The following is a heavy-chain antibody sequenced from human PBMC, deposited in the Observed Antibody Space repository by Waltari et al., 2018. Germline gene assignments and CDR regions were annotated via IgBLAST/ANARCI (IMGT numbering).Heavy chain of an antibody. CDR1: GGSISSSSYY. J-gene: IGHJ4*02. V-gene: IGHV4-39*07. Sequence: QLQLQESGPGLVKPSETLSLTCTVSGGSISSSSYYWGWIRQPPGKGLEWIGSIYYSGSTYDNPSLKSRVTISVDTSKNQFSLKLSSVTAADTAVYYCARGLYCSGGSCYSAFDIWGQGTLVTVSS. D-gene: IGHD2-15*01. CDR3: ARGLYCSGGSCYSAFDI. CDR2: IYYSGST.